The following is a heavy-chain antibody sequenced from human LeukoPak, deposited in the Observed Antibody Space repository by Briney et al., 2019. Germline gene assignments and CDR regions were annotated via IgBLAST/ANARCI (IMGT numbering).Heavy chain of an antibody. CDR2: ISGSGGST. D-gene: IGHD2/OR15-2a*01. CDR3: ARDLSVYVFDY. J-gene: IGHJ4*02. Sequence: GGSLRLSCAASGFTFSSYSMNWVRQAPGKGLEWVSAISGSGGSTYYADSVKGRFTISRDNAKNSLYLQMNSLRAEDTAVYYCARDLSVYVFDYWGQGTLVTVSS. V-gene: IGHV3-21*01. CDR1: GFTFSSYS.